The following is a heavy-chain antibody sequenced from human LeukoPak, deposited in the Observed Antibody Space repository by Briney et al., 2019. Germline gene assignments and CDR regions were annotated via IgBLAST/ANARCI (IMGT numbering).Heavy chain of an antibody. CDR2: VYYSGST. Sequence: PSETLSLTCSVSGDFITAYYWSWLRQPPGKGLEWIGYVYYSGSTEYNPSLRSRVTISLEMSKHQFSLNLTSVTAADTAVYYCASNTGTVFDYWGQGALVTVSS. V-gene: IGHV4-59*12. D-gene: IGHD7-27*01. J-gene: IGHJ4*02. CDR3: ASNTGTVFDY. CDR1: GDFITAYY.